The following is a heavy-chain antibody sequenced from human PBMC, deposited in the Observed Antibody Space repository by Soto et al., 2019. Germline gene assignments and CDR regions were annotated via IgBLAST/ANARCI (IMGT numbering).Heavy chain of an antibody. CDR2: ISYDGSNK. D-gene: IGHD6-6*01. J-gene: IGHJ4*02. CDR3: AKDWTRQLVLGGGIWYFDY. CDR1: GFTFSSYG. V-gene: IGHV3-30*18. Sequence: QVQLVESGGGVVQPGRSLRLSCAASGFTFSSYGMHWVRQAPGKGLEWVAVISYDGSNKYYADSVKGRFTISRDNSKNTLYLQMNSLRAEDTAVYYCAKDWTRQLVLGGGIWYFDYWGQGTLVTVSS.